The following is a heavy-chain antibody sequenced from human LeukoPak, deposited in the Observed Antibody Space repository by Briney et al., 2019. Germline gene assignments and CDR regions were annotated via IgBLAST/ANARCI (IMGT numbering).Heavy chain of an antibody. D-gene: IGHD2-2*01. J-gene: IGHJ4*02. CDR1: GPSFSGYY. V-gene: IGHV4-34*01. CDR3: ARSSSTSQKLKY. Sequence: SETLSLTCAVYGPSFSGYYWSCIRHPPGKGLEWIGEINHSGSTNYNPSLKSRVTISVDTSKNQFSLKLSSVTAADTAVYYCARSSSTSQKLKYWGQGTLVTVSS. CDR2: INHSGST.